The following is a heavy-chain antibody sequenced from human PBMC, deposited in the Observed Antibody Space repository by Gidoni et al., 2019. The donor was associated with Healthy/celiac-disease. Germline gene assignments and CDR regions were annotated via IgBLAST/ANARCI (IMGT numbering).Heavy chain of an antibody. J-gene: IGHJ3*02. CDR1: GLALSIARMG. D-gene: IGHD3-22*01. V-gene: IGHV2-26*01. CDR3: SRSTYYYDSCACAFDI. CDR2: MDSNDEE. Sequence: QVTLKESGTVLVKPTETLTLTCTVSGLALSIARMGVSWIRQPPEKALEWLAHMDSNDEESYRTSLKDRLTIPKHTPKSHVVLTMTNMDPVFTSAYYCSRSTYYYDSCACAFDIWGQGTMVTVSS.